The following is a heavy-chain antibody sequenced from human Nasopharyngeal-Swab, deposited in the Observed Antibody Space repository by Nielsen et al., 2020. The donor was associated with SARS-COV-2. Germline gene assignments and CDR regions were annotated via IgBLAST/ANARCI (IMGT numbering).Heavy chain of an antibody. CDR3: TTGRPGIAVAGTDY. V-gene: IGHV3-15*01. D-gene: IGHD6-19*01. CDR2: IKSKTDGGTT. J-gene: IGHJ4*02. Sequence: VRQAPGKGLEWVGRIKSKTDGGTTDYAAPVKGRFTISRDDSKNTLYLQVNSLKTEDTAVYYCTTGRPGIAVAGTDYWGQGTLVTVSS.